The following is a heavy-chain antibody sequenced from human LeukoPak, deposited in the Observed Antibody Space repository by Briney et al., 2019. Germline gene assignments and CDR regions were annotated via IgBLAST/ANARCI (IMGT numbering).Heavy chain of an antibody. CDR3: AKVAGTPFDY. V-gene: IGHV3-30*18. CDR1: GFTFSSYG. CDR2: ISYDGSNK. Sequence: PGRSLRLSCAASGFTFSSYGMHWVRQAPGKGLEWVAVISYDGSNKYYADSVKGRFTISRDNSKNTPYLQMNSLRAEDTAVYYCAKVAGTPFDYWGQGTLVTVSS. J-gene: IGHJ4*02. D-gene: IGHD6-19*01.